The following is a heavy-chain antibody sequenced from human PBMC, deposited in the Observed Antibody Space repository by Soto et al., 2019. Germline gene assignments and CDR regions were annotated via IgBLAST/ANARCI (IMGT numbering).Heavy chain of an antibody. Sequence: VGSLRLSCAASGFTFSSYSMNWVRQAPGKGLEWVSSISSSSSYIYYADSVKGRFTISRDNAKNSLYLQMNSLRAEDTAVYYCARYGRGYCSGGSCYSGDYYYYGMDVWGQGTTVTVSS. V-gene: IGHV3-21*01. CDR3: ARYGRGYCSGGSCYSGDYYYYGMDV. CDR1: GFTFSSYS. D-gene: IGHD2-15*01. CDR2: ISSSSSYI. J-gene: IGHJ6*02.